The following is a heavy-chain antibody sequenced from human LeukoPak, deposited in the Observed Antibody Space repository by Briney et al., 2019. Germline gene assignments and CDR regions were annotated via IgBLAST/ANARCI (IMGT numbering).Heavy chain of an antibody. D-gene: IGHD6-13*01. CDR2: ISYDGSDK. CDR3: ARDGYSSTPNYFDY. Sequence: PGGSLRLSCAASGFTFSSYAMHWVRQAPGKGLEWVAVISYDGSDKYYAGSVKGRFTLSRDNSKNTLYLQMNSLRDEDTAVYYCARDGYSSTPNYFDYWGQGTLATVSS. V-gene: IGHV3-30*01. J-gene: IGHJ4*02. CDR1: GFTFSSYA.